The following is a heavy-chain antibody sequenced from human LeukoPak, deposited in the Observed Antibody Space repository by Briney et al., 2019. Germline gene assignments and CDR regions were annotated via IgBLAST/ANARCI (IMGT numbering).Heavy chain of an antibody. V-gene: IGHV3-11*05. CDR2: IRGDSTYT. J-gene: IGHJ4*02. CDR3: ARGPLEGQWPVDY. D-gene: IGHD6-19*01. CDR1: GFTFSSYA. Sequence: GSLRLSCTASGFTFSSYAMSWIRQAPGKGLEWVSYIRGDSTYTNYADSVKGRFTISRDNAKNSLYLQMNSLRAEDTAVYYCARGPLEGQWPVDYWGQGTLVTVSS.